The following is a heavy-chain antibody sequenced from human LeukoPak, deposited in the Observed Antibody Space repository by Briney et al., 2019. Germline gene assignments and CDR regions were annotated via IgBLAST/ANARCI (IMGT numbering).Heavy chain of an antibody. J-gene: IGHJ4*02. CDR2: IYSGGST. CDR3: AKEGKTRNWNYYQAKPVY. V-gene: IGHV3-23*03. CDR1: GFTFSSYG. Sequence: PGGSLRLSCAASGFTFSSYGMNWVRQAPGKGLEWVSVIYSGGSTYYADSVKGRFTISRDNSKNTLYLQMNSLRVEDTAVYYCAKEGKTRNWNYYQAKPVYWGQGTLVTVSS. D-gene: IGHD1-7*01.